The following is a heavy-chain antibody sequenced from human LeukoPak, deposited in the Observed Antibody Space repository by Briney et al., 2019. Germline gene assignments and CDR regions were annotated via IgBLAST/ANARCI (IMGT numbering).Heavy chain of an antibody. V-gene: IGHV4-39*01. Sequence: SETLSLTCTVSGGSISTSSYYWGWIRQPPGKGLEWIGSIYYSGSIYYNPSLKSRVTISVDTSKNQFSLKLNSVTAADTAVYYCARHVVGGGSGSYYFDYWGQGTLVTVSS. CDR1: GGSISTSSYY. CDR3: ARHVVGGGSGSYYFDY. J-gene: IGHJ4*02. CDR2: IYYSGSI. D-gene: IGHD3-10*01.